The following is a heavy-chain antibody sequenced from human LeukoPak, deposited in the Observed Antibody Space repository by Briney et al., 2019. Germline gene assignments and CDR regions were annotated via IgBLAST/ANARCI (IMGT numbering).Heavy chain of an antibody. J-gene: IGHJ4*02. V-gene: IGHV3-23*01. CDR1: GFTFSSYA. CDR3: AKDVHYYDSSGYSPFDY. Sequence: GGSLRLSCAASGFTFSSYAMSWVRQAPGKGLEWVSAISGSGGSTYYADSVKGRFTISRDNSKNTLYLQMNSLRAEDTAVYCCAKDVHYYDSSGYSPFDYWGQGTLVTVSS. CDR2: ISGSGGST. D-gene: IGHD3-22*01.